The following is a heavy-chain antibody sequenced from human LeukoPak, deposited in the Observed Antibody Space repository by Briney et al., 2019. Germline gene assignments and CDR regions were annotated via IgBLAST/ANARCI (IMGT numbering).Heavy chain of an antibody. CDR2: IIPILGIA. D-gene: IGHD6-13*01. Sequence: ASVKVSCKASGGTFSSYAISWVRQAPGQGLEWMGRIIPILGIANYAQKFQGRVTFTADKSTSTAYMELSSLRSEDTAVYYCASGLFIAAAGTVFDYWGQGTLVTVSS. CDR3: ASGLFIAAAGTVFDY. CDR1: GGTFSSYA. V-gene: IGHV1-69*04. J-gene: IGHJ4*02.